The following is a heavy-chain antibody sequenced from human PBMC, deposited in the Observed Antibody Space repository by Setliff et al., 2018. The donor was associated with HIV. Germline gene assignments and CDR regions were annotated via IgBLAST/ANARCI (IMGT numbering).Heavy chain of an antibody. V-gene: IGHV4-31*03. D-gene: IGHD3-3*01. Sequence: PSETLSLTCTVSGGSISGGGYYWSWLRQHPGKGLDWIGNIYYIGNTDYNPSLKSRVTISIDTSKNQFSLKLSFVTAADTAIYYCARVPRITTLRNAFDIWGQGTMVTVSS. CDR2: IYYIGNT. CDR1: GGSISGGGYY. CDR3: ARVPRITTLRNAFDI. J-gene: IGHJ3*02.